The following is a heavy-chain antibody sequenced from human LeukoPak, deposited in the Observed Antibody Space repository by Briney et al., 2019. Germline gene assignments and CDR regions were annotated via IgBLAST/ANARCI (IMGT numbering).Heavy chain of an antibody. Sequence: SETLSLTRSVSGGSLFRSLSYWGWIRQPPGKGLEWIGKINYSGSTYYTPSLKSRVTIFVNTSKNQFSLNLSSVTAADTAVYYCARQYSSSSGCYIDAWGQGTLVTVSS. D-gene: IGHD2-2*02. CDR2: INYSGST. CDR1: GGSLFRSLSY. J-gene: IGHJ5*02. V-gene: IGHV4-39*01. CDR3: ARQYSSSSGCYIDA.